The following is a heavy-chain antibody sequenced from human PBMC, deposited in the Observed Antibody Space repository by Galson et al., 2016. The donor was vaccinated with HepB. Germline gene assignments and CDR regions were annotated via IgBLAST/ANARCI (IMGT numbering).Heavy chain of an antibody. Sequence: SETLSLTCALSGDSISSSPWWSWVRQPPGKGLEWIGEIYHSGSTNYAPSLKSRVTISVYTSKKHFSLKGNSVAAADTAVYYCARMNYDVLTGYYDSFDIWGQGKMVTVSS. D-gene: IGHD3-9*01. CDR3: ARMNYDVLTGYYDSFDI. CDR2: IYHSGST. J-gene: IGHJ3*02. CDR1: GDSISSSPW. V-gene: IGHV4-4*02.